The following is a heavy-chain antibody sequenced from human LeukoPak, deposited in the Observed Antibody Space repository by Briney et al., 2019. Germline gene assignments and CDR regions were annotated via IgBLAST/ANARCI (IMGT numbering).Heavy chain of an antibody. CDR2: MNPNSGNT. CDR3: VRGYYYYGSGSYFDP. D-gene: IGHD3-10*01. CDR1: GYTFTSYD. V-gene: IGHV1-8*01. J-gene: IGHJ5*02. Sequence: ASVKVSCKASGYTFTSYDINWVRQATRQGLEWMGWMNPNSGNTGYAQKFQGRVTMTRNTSISTAYMELSSLRSEDTAVYYCVRGYYYYGSGSYFDPWGQGTLVTVSS.